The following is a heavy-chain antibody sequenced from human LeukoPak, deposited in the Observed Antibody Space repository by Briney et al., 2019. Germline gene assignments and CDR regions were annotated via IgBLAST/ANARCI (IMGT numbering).Heavy chain of an antibody. CDR3: ARAKLRITIFGVVTPRDV. CDR2: INHSGST. CDR1: GGSFSGYY. Sequence: SETLSLTCAVYGGSFSGYYWSWIRQPPGKGLEWIGEINHSGSTNYNPSLKSRVTISVDTSKNQFSLKLSSVTAADTAVYYCARAKLRITIFGVVTPRDVWGQGTTVTVPS. V-gene: IGHV4-34*01. D-gene: IGHD3-3*01. J-gene: IGHJ6*02.